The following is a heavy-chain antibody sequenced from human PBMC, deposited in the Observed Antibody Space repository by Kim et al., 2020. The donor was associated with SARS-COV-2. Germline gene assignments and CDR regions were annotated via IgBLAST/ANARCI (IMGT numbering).Heavy chain of an antibody. J-gene: IGHJ3*02. CDR1: GASFSAYY. V-gene: IGHV4-34*01. CDR2: INHGGST. Sequence: SETLSLTCGVYGASFSAYYWSWIRQPPGKGLEWIEEINHGGSTNYNPSLKSRVTISVDTSRNQFSLKLSSVTAADTAVYYCARVGRGSDFRIAAFDIWG. CDR3: ARVGRGSDFRIAAFDI. D-gene: IGHD5-12*01.